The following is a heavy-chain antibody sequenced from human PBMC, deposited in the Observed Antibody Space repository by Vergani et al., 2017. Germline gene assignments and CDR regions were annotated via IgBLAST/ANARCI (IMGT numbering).Heavy chain of an antibody. CDR2: INHSGST. D-gene: IGHD6-13*01. V-gene: IGHV4-34*01. Sequence: QVQLQQWGAGLLKPSETLSLTCAVYGGSFSGYYWSWIRQPPGKGLEWIGEINHSGSTNYNPSLKSRVTISVDTSKTPFSLKLSSVTAADTAVYYCARRSSWHLGGWFDPWGEGTLVTVSS. J-gene: IGHJ5*02. CDR3: ARRSSWHLGGWFDP. CDR1: GGSFSGYY.